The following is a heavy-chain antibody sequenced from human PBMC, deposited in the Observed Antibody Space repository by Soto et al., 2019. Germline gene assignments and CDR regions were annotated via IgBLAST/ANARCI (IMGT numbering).Heavy chain of an antibody. V-gene: IGHV3-7*03. J-gene: IGHJ4*02. Sequence: GSLRLSCEVSGFTFSFYWMSWVRQAPGKGLEWVANINQDGSEINFVDSVKGRFTISRDNAKNLLYLQMNSLRVEDTAVYYCARDWSHSGFEDFWGQGTQVTVSS. CDR3: ARDWSHSGFEDF. D-gene: IGHD5-12*01. CDR2: INQDGSEI. CDR1: GFTFSFYW.